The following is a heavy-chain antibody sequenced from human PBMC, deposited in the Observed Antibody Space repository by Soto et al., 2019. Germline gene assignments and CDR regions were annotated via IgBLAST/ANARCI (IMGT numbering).Heavy chain of an antibody. V-gene: IGHV3-21*06. CDR3: VRGMNPLF. Sequence: GGSLRLSCAASGFTLRTYTMNWVRQAPGKGLEWVSSISISSSDRYYADSVRGRFTISRDNAKNALYLQMNSLIADDTDLYFCVRGMNPLFGGQGTLVTVSS. J-gene: IGHJ4*01. CDR2: ISISSSDR. CDR1: GFTLRTYT.